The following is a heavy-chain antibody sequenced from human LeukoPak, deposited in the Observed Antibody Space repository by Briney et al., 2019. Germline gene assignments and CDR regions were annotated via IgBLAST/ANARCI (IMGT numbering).Heavy chain of an antibody. Sequence: SETLSLTCTVSGGSTSSSSYYWGWIRQPPGKGLEWIGSIYYSGSTYYNPSLKRRVTISVDTSKNQFSLKLSSVTAADTAVYYCAGFGDDSSGFGGPRDAFDIWGQGTMVTVSS. D-gene: IGHD3-22*01. CDR1: GGSTSSSSYY. CDR2: IYYSGST. CDR3: AGFGDDSSGFGGPRDAFDI. J-gene: IGHJ3*02. V-gene: IGHV4-39*01.